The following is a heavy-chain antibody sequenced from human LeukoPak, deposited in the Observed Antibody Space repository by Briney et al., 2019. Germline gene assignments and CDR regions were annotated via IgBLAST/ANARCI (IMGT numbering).Heavy chain of an antibody. CDR2: ISFDSSGK. CDR3: ARVYNVAFDV. D-gene: IGHD3-10*01. J-gene: IGHJ3*01. V-gene: IGHV3-48*01. CDR1: GFTFSIYS. Sequence: GGSLRLSCAASGFTFSIYSMNWVRQAPGKGLEWVSDISFDSSGKYYADSVKGRFTVSRDNAKNSLSLQMNSLTAEDTALYYCARVYNVAFDVWGQGTMVTVSS.